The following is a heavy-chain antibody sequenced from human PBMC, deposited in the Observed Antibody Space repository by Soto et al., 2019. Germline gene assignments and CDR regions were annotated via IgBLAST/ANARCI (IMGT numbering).Heavy chain of an antibody. Sequence: GGSLRLSCVASGLPSTGFEMNWVRQTPGKGLVWISRIYNDGSYTDYADSVRGRFTISRDNVNDTLYLQMNNLRAEDSGLYYCTRGPRPISTGTGAYWGQGTQVTVSS. D-gene: IGHD3-10*01. CDR2: IYNDGSYT. J-gene: IGHJ4*02. CDR3: TRGPRPISTGTGAY. V-gene: IGHV3-74*01. CDR1: GLPSTGFE.